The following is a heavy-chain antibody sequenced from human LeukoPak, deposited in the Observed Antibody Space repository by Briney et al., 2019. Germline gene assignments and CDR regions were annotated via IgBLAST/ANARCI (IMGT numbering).Heavy chain of an antibody. Sequence: GGSLRLSCAASGFTFSSYSMNWVRQAPGKGLEWVSSISSSSSYIYYADSVRGRFTISRDNAKNTLYLQMNSLRAEDTAVYYCARDGVEFYNWFDPWGQGTLVTVSS. CDR3: ARDGVEFYNWFDP. D-gene: IGHD2-21*01. CDR2: ISSSSSYI. CDR1: GFTFSSYS. J-gene: IGHJ5*02. V-gene: IGHV3-21*01.